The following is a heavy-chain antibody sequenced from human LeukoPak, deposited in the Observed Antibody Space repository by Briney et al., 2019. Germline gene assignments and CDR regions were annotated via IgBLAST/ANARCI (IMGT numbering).Heavy chain of an antibody. D-gene: IGHD3-3*01. V-gene: IGHV3-11*04. CDR3: ARDYDFWSGYYTGYFDY. CDR1: GFTFSDYY. Sequence: GGSLRLSCAASGFTFSDYYMSWIRQAPGKGLERVSYLSSSGTTIYYADSVKGRFTISRDNAKNSLYLQMNSLRAEDTAVYYCARDYDFWSGYYTGYFDYWGQGTLVTVSS. CDR2: LSSSGTTI. J-gene: IGHJ4*02.